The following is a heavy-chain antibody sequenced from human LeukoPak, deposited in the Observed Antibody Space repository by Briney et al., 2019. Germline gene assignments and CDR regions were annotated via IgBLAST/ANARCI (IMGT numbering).Heavy chain of an antibody. CDR2: ISSSGSTI. Sequence: GGSLRPSCAASGFTFSSYEMNWVRQAPGKGLEWVSYISSSGSTIYYADSVKGRFTISRDNAKNSLYLQMNSLRAEDTAVYYCAREGIAAAGTVGYFDYWGQGTLVTVSS. CDR3: AREGIAAAGTVGYFDY. V-gene: IGHV3-48*03. J-gene: IGHJ4*02. D-gene: IGHD6-13*01. CDR1: GFTFSSYE.